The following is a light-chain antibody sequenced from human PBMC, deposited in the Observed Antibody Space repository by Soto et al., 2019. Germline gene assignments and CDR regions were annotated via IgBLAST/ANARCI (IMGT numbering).Light chain of an antibody. CDR3: QTWGTGFQF. V-gene: IGLV4-69*01. CDR2: LNNDGSH. J-gene: IGLJ2*01. CDR1: SGHSSYA. Sequence: QPVLTQSPSASASLGASVKLTCTLSSGHSSYAIAWHQKQPGKGPRYLMDLNNDGSHTKGDGIPDRFPGSSSGADRFLIISSLQSEDEADYYCQTWGTGFQFFGGGTK.